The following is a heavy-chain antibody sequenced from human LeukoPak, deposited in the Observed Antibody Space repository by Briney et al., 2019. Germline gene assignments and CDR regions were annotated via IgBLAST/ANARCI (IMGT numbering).Heavy chain of an antibody. D-gene: IGHD6-6*01. CDR1: GGSFSGYY. CDR3: ATRIAARRGWADF. CDR2: INHIGSI. Sequence: SETLSLTCVVYGGSFSGYYWSWIRQPPGKGLEWIGEINHIGSIDYNPSLKSRVTISVDTSKNQFSLKLSSVTAADTAIYYCATRIAARRGWADFWGQGTLVTVSS. V-gene: IGHV4-34*01. J-gene: IGHJ4*02.